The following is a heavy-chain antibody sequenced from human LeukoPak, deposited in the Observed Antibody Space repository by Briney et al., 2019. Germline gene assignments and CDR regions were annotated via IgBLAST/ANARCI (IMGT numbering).Heavy chain of an antibody. CDR3: ARGPYTYYYDSSGYSFDY. V-gene: IGHV1-2*02. J-gene: IGHJ4*02. CDR2: INPNSGGT. Sequence: GASVKVSCKASGYTFTGYYMHWVRQAPGQGLEWMGWINPNSGGTNYAQKFQGRVTMTRNTSISTAYMELSSLRSEDTAVYYCARGPYTYYYDSSGYSFDYWGQGTLVTVSS. CDR1: GYTFTGYY. D-gene: IGHD3-22*01.